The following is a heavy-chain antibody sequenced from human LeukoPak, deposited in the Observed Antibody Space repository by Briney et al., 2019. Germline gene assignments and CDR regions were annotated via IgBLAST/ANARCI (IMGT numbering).Heavy chain of an antibody. Sequence: GRSLRLSCAASGFTFSSYGMHWVRQAPGKGLEWVAVIWYDGSNMYYADSVKGRFTISRDNSKNTLYLQMNSLRAEDTAVYFCARAGHGSIIYFDYWGQGILVTVSS. V-gene: IGHV3-33*01. J-gene: IGHJ4*02. CDR1: GFTFSSYG. CDR3: ARAGHGSIIYFDY. CDR2: IWYDGSNM. D-gene: IGHD3-10*01.